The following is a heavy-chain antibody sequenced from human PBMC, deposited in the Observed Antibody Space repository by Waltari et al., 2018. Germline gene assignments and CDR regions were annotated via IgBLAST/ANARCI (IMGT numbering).Heavy chain of an antibody. D-gene: IGHD4-4*01. V-gene: IGHV3-74*01. J-gene: IGHJ4*02. CDR2: INTYGSIT. Sequence: QLVVSGGGVGQPGRSPTLSCAASGFTFCSYWLHWVRQAQGKGLLSVAHINTYGSITNYADSVKGRFTISRDNAKNTLFLQMNSLRAEDTALYYCVLYSSEVLGDCWGRGTLVTVSS. CDR1: GFTFCSYW. CDR3: VLYSSEVLGDC.